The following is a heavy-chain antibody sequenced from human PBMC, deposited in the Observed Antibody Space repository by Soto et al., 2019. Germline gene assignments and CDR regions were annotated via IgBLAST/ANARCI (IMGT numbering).Heavy chain of an antibody. J-gene: IGHJ2*01. D-gene: IGHD3-22*01. CDR2: IYYSGST. CDR3: ARDHYDSSGYYYWYFDL. Sequence: PEETLSFTCTVGGGSISSYYWSWIRQPPGKGLEWIGYIYYSGSTNYNPSLKSRVTISVDTSKNQFSLKLSSVTAADTAVYYCARDHYDSSGYYYWYFDLWGRGTLVTVSS. CDR1: GGSISSYY. V-gene: IGHV4-59*01.